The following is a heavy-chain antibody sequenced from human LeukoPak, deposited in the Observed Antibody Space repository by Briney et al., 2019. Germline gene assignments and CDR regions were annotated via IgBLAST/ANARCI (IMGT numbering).Heavy chain of an antibody. J-gene: IGHJ4*02. CDR3: ATWGIAVAGTFDY. V-gene: IGHV4-59*08. Sequence: KPSETLSLTCTVSGGSISSSYWSWIRQPPGKGLEWIGYIYYSGSTNYNPFFKSRVAISVDTSKNQFSLKLSSVTAADTAVYYCATWGIAVAGTFDYWGQGTLVTVST. CDR2: IYYSGST. CDR1: GGSISSSY. D-gene: IGHD6-19*01.